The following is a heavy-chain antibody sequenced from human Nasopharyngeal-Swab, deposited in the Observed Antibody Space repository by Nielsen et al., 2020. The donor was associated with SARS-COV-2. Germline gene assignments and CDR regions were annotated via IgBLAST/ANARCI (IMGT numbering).Heavy chain of an antibody. D-gene: IGHD2-8*02. CDR2: ISSSGNT. V-gene: IGHV3-69-1*01. Sequence: GESLKISCVASGFTFSIYEMNWVRQAPGKGPEWVATISSSGNTHYSDSAKGRFSISTDKSKIAFYLQMTSLRAEDTALYYCALWSQNHFDYWGRGTQVTVSS. CDR3: ALWSQNHFDY. CDR1: GFTFSIYE. J-gene: IGHJ4*02.